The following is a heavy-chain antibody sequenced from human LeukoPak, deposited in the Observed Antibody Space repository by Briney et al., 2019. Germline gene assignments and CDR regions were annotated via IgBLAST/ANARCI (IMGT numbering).Heavy chain of an antibody. CDR2: IWYDGSKK. V-gene: IGHV3-33*01. J-gene: IGHJ4*02. CDR3: ATSLGEFTFAN. CDR1: GIRFRNYG. Sequence: GGSLGLSCVTSGIRFRNYGMHWVRQTPGKGLEWVAIIWYDGSKKYYTESVKGRFTISRDDSKNTLYLQMNSLRVEDTAMYYCATSLGEFTFANWGQGALVTVSS. D-gene: IGHD2/OR15-2a*01.